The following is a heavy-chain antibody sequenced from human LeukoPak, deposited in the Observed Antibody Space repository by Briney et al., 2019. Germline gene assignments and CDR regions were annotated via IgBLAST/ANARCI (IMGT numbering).Heavy chain of an antibody. CDR2: IKSKTDGGTT. V-gene: IGHV3-15*01. CDR3: TTAYYYGSGSYYTYYFDY. D-gene: IGHD3-10*01. J-gene: IGHJ4*02. CDR1: GFTFSSAW. Sequence: GGSLRLSCAASGFTFSSAWMSWVRQAPGKGLEWVGRIKSKTDGGTTDYAAPVKGRFTISRDDSKNTLYLQMNSLKTEDTAVYYCTTAYYYGSGSYYTYYFDYWGQGTLVTVSS.